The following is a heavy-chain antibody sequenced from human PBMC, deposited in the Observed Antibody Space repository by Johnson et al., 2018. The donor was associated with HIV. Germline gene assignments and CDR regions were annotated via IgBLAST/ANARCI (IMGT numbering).Heavy chain of an antibody. CDR3: ANPTGSDAFDI. D-gene: IGHD1-1*01. V-gene: IGHV3-30*02. Sequence: QVQLVESGGGVVQPGGSLRLSCAASGFTFSNYGMHWVRQAPGKGLEWVAFIRYDESNKYYADSLKGRFTISRDNSKNTLYLQMNGLRAEDTAVYYCANPTGSDAFDIWGQGTMVTVSS. J-gene: IGHJ3*02. CDR2: IRYDESNK. CDR1: GFTFSNYG.